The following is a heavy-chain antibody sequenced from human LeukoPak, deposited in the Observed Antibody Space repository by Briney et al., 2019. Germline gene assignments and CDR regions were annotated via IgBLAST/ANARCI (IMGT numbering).Heavy chain of an antibody. CDR1: GFTFNSYA. D-gene: IGHD3-16*01. Sequence: PGGSLRLSCAASGFTFNSYAIHWVRQAPGKGPEWVAVISYDGSNKYYAESVKGRFTISRDNSKNTLYLQLNSLRPDDTAVYYCASRWGDWGQETLVTVSS. CDR2: ISYDGSNK. CDR3: ASRWGD. V-gene: IGHV3-30*04. J-gene: IGHJ4*02.